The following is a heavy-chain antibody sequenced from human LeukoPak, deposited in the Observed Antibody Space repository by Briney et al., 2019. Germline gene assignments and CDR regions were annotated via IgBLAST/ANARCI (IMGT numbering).Heavy chain of an antibody. CDR1: GGSISDIDYY. CDR2: LYYSGST. D-gene: IGHD4-17*01. J-gene: IGHJ4*02. CDR3: ARLDYGDYLAFDY. V-gene: IGHV4-39*01. Sequence: TSETLSLTCTVSGGSISDIDYYWGWIRQPPGAGLEWIGSLYYSGSTYYNPSLRSRVILSVDTSENQFSLQLRSVTAADTAVYYCARLDYGDYLAFDYWGQGTLVTVSS.